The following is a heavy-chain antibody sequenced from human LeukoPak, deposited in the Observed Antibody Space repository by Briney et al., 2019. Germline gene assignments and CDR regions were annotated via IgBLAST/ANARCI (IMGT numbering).Heavy chain of an antibody. D-gene: IGHD1-26*01. CDR1: GGSISSYY. J-gene: IGHJ3*02. V-gene: IGHV4-59*01. CDR3: ASDWDDVFDI. CDR2: IYYSGNI. Sequence: SETLSLTCTASGGSISSYYWSWIRQPPGKGLEWIGYIYYSGNINYNPSLKSRVTLSIDRSKNQFSLELSSVTAADTAIYYCASDWDDVFDIWGQGTMVTVSS.